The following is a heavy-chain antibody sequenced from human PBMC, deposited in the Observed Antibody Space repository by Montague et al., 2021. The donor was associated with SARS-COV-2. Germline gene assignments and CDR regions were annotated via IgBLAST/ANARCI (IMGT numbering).Heavy chain of an antibody. CDR2: ISYDGSNK. Sequence: SLRLSCSASGFTFSSYAMHWVRQAPGKGLEWVAVISYDGSNKYYADSVKGRFTISRDNSKNTLYLQMNSLSAEDTAVYYCARDPFYYDILTGYIYPAYYYYYGMDVWGQGTTVTVSS. J-gene: IGHJ6*02. D-gene: IGHD3-9*01. CDR3: ARDPFYYDILTGYIYPAYYYYYGMDV. V-gene: IGHV3-30-3*01. CDR1: GFTFSSYA.